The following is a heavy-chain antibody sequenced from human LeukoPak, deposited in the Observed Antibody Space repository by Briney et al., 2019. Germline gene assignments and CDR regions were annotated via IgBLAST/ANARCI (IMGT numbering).Heavy chain of an antibody. Sequence: KTSETLSLTCTVSGGSISSGYYYWSWIRQPPGKGLEWIGYIYYSGSTYYNPSLKSRVTISVDTSKNQFSLKLSSVTAADTAVYYCARLASMANYFDSWGLGALVTVSS. J-gene: IGHJ4*02. D-gene: IGHD5-24*01. V-gene: IGHV4-30-4*01. CDR1: GGSISSGYYY. CDR3: ARLASMANYFDS. CDR2: IYYSGST.